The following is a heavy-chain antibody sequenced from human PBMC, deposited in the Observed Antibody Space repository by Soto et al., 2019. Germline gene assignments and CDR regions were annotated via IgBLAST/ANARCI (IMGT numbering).Heavy chain of an antibody. J-gene: IGHJ3*02. V-gene: IGHV4-59*08. D-gene: IGHD2-8*02. Sequence: ETLSLTFTVSGGSMRSYYLSWIRQPPGKGLEWIGYIYNSETTNYNPSLKSRVDISEDTPKNQFSLKLSSVTAADTAVYYCGRHCRGGVCNSVLDIWGQGALVTVSS. CDR3: GRHCRGGVCNSVLDI. CDR2: IYNSETT. CDR1: GGSMRSYY.